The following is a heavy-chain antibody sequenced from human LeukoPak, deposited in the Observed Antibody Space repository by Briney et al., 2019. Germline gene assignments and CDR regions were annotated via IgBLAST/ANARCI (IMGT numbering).Heavy chain of an antibody. J-gene: IGHJ4*02. D-gene: IGHD5-12*01. CDR1: GFTFSNYA. CDR3: ARVISGYNINDWFRGYYFDF. Sequence: PGGSLRLSCAASGFTFSNYAMNWVRQAPGKGLEWVSSIGGTGGYTYYADPVKGRFTISRDNSKNTLYLEMSSLRAEDTAIYYCARVISGYNINDWFRGYYFDFWGQGTLVTVSS. CDR2: IGGTGGYT. V-gene: IGHV3-23*01.